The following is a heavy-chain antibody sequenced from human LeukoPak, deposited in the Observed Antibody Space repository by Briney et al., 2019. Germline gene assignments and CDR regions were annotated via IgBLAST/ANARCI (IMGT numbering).Heavy chain of an antibody. CDR2: IYHSGST. J-gene: IGHJ4*02. V-gene: IGHV4-30-2*01. CDR1: GGSISSGGYS. D-gene: IGHD3-10*01. CDR3: ARGRGWFGELGLSY. Sequence: SQTLSLTCAVSGGSISSGGYSWSWIRQPPGKGLEWIGYIYHSGSTYYNPSLKSRVTISVDRSKNQFSLKLSSVTAADTAVYYCARGRGWFGELGLSYWGQGTLVTVSS.